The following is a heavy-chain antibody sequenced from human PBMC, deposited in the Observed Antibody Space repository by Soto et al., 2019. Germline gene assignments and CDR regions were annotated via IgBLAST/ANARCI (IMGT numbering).Heavy chain of an antibody. CDR1: GYTFTSYG. V-gene: IGHV1-18*01. Sequence: ASVKVSCKASGYTFTSYGISWVRQAPGQGLEWMGWISAYNGNTNYAQKLQGRVTMTTDTSTSTAYMELRSLRSDDTAVYYCARLRAAAGVVAIYYYYMDVWGKGTTVTVSS. CDR2: ISAYNGNT. D-gene: IGHD6-13*01. J-gene: IGHJ6*03. CDR3: ARLRAAAGVVAIYYYYMDV.